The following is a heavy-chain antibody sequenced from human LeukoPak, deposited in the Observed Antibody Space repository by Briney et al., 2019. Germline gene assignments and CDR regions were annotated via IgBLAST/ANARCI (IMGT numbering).Heavy chain of an antibody. Sequence: GGSLRLSCAASGFTFSHYWMTWVRQAPGKGLEWVANINQDGSGKYYVDSVKGRFTISRDNAKNSLYLQMNSLRAEDTAVYYCARGYNGYVYWGQGTLVTVSS. CDR3: ARGYNGYVY. D-gene: IGHD5-12*01. CDR2: INQDGSGK. CDR1: GFTFSHYW. J-gene: IGHJ4*02. V-gene: IGHV3-7*04.